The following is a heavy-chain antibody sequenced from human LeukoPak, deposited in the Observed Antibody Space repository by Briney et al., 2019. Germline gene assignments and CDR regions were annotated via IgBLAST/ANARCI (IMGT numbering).Heavy chain of an antibody. J-gene: IGHJ3*02. CDR3: ARGGYYYDSSGYPDAFDI. CDR1: GGSISSSNW. CDR2: IYHSGST. V-gene: IGHV4-4*02. Sequence: SETLSLTCAVSGGSISSSNWWSWVRQPPGKGLEWIGEIYHSGSTNYNPSLKSRVTISVDTSKNQFSLKLSSVTAADTAVYYCARGGYYYDSSGYPDAFDIWGQGTMVTVSS. D-gene: IGHD3-22*01.